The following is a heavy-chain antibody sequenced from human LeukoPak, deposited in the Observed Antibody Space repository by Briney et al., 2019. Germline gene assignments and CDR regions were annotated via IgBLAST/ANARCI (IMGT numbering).Heavy chain of an antibody. CDR2: IYYSGST. CDR3: ARVALVAATMGYYYGMDV. D-gene: IGHD2-15*01. J-gene: IGHJ6*04. Sequence: SETLSLTCTVPGGSISRNYWSWIRQPPGKGLEWIGYIYYSGSTNYNPSLKNRVTISVDTSKNQFSLKLSSVTAADTAVYYCARVALVAATMGYYYGMDVWGKGTTVTVSS. CDR1: GGSISRNY. V-gene: IGHV4-59*01.